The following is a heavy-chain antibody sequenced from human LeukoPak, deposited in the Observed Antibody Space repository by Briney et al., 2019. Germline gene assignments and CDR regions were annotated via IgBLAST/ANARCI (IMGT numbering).Heavy chain of an antibody. CDR2: INPNSGGT. CDR3: AREMETGTVVTPGY. V-gene: IGHV1-2*02. D-gene: IGHD4-23*01. CDR1: GYTCTDYH. Sequence: ASVKVSCKASGYTCTDYHMHWVRQAPGQGLEWMVWINPNSGGTNYAQKFQGRVTMTRDTPISTTNMELRSLRSDDTAVYYCAREMETGTVVTPGYWGQGTLVTVSS. J-gene: IGHJ4*02.